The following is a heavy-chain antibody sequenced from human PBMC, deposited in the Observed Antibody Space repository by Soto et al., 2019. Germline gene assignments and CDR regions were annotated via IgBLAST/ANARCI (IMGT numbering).Heavy chain of an antibody. Sequence: SLRLSCAASGFTFSSYGMHWVRQAPGKGLEWVAVIWYDGSNKYYADSVKGRFTISRDNSKNTLYLQMNSLRAEDTAVYYCARDRGAAWDYYYYGLDVWGQGTTVTVSS. D-gene: IGHD6-25*01. CDR2: IWYDGSNK. J-gene: IGHJ6*02. CDR3: ARDRGAAWDYYYYGLDV. V-gene: IGHV3-33*01. CDR1: GFTFSSYG.